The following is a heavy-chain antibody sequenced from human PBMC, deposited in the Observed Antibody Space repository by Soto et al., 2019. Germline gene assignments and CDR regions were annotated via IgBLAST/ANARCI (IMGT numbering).Heavy chain of an antibody. D-gene: IGHD3-16*01. Sequence: EVQVVESGGGLVQPGGSLTLSCVVSGSTIDDYAMHWVRQVPGKGLEWVSGIFWVGDGTGYADSVKGRFTISRDRAKNSLSLQMNSLRIEDTAVYYCGKDLSRGGLESWGQGTRVTVSS. CDR2: IFWVGDGT. CDR1: GSTIDDYA. CDR3: GKDLSRGGLES. J-gene: IGHJ4*02. V-gene: IGHV3-9*01.